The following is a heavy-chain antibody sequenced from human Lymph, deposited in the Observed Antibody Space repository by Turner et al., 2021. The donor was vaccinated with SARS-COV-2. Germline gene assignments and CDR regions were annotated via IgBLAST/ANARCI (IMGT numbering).Heavy chain of an antibody. CDR2: INWSGGSI. J-gene: IGHJ4*02. CDR1: GFTFDDYA. Sequence: EVQLVESGGGLVQPGMSLRLSCAASGFTFDDYAMHWVRQAPGKGLEWVSGINWSGGSIAYADSVKGRFTISRDNPKNSLDLQMNSLRAEDTAFYYCAKDLAGTYYSSFDYWGQGTLVTVSS. CDR3: AKDLAGTYYSSFDY. D-gene: IGHD1-26*01. V-gene: IGHV3-9*01.